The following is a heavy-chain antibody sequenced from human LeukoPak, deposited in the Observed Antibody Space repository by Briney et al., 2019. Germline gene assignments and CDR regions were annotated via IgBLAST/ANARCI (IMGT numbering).Heavy chain of an antibody. D-gene: IGHD4-17*01. CDR1: GFTFSSYA. Sequence: GGSLRLSCAASGFTFSSYAMSWVRQAPGKGLEWVSAIGGSGSRRYHADSVKGRFTISRDNSRNTLYLQMNSMRAEDTAVYYCARAYADSGDYEAYWGQGTLVTVSS. CDR2: IGGSGSRR. V-gene: IGHV3-23*01. J-gene: IGHJ4*02. CDR3: ARAYADSGDYEAY.